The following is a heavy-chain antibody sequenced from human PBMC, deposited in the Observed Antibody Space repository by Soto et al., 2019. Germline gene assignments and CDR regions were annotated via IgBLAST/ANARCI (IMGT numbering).Heavy chain of an antibody. CDR3: AKIALWRQLVHYYYGMDV. J-gene: IGHJ6*02. CDR2: ISGSGGRP. CDR1: GFTFSSYA. D-gene: IGHD6-6*01. Sequence: EVQLLESGGGLVQPGGSLRLSCAASGFTFSSYAMSWVRQAPGKGLEWVSAISGSGGRPYYADSVKARFTISRDNSKNTLYLQMNSLRAEDTAVYYCAKIALWRQLVHYYYGMDVWGQGTTVTVSS. V-gene: IGHV3-23*01.